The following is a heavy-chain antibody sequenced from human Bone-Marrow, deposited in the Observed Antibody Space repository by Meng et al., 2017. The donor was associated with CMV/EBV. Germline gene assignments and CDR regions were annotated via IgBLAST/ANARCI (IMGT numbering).Heavy chain of an antibody. D-gene: IGHD3-16*01. V-gene: IGHV6-1*01. Sequence: SCAISGDSVSNNDVAWNWIRQSPLRGLEWLGRTYYNSKWYNEYAVSVKSRIIFNADTSQNQFSLQLNSVSPEDTAVYYCARGASRSLDYWGQGTLVTAPQ. CDR1: GDSVSNNDVA. CDR3: ARGASRSLDY. CDR2: TYYNSKWYN. J-gene: IGHJ4*02.